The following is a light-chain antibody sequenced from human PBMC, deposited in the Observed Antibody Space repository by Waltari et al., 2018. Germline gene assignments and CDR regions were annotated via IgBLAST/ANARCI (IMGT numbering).Light chain of an antibody. CDR2: AVS. J-gene: IGKJ1*01. Sequence: AIRVTQSPSSLSASTGDSVTIPSRASQDIRTYLGWYQQKPGKAPKLLLYAVSTLQSGVPSRFSGSGSGTDFALHIQNLQSEDFATYFCQQYYAFPRTFGQGTRVEV. CDR1: QDIRTY. V-gene: IGKV1-8*01. CDR3: QQYYAFPRT.